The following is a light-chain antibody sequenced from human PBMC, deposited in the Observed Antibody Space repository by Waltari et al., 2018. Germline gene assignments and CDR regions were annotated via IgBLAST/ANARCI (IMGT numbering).Light chain of an antibody. Sequence: SYVLTQPPSVSVAPGQTARIPCGGSNIGNRGVYCYPQKPGQAPLLVIYDESDRPSGIPDRFSGSKSGTTATLTISGVEAGDEAEYYCQVWDGTTDHPYVVFGGGTKLTVL. CDR2: DES. CDR3: QVWDGTTDHPYVV. V-gene: IGLV3-21*02. CDR1: NIGNRG. J-gene: IGLJ2*01.